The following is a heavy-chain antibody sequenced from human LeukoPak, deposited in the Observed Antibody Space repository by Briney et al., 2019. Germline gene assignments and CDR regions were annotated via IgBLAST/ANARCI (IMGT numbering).Heavy chain of an antibody. D-gene: IGHD3-10*01. CDR1: GFTFSNYG. CDR2: ISSSGSTI. V-gene: IGHV3-48*04. Sequence: PGRSLRLSCAASGFTFSNYGLHWVRQAPGKGLEWVSYISSSGSTIYYADSVKGRFTISRDNAKNSLYLQMNSLRAEDTAVYYCARENVYYYGSGSYSWFDPWGQGTLVTVSS. J-gene: IGHJ5*02. CDR3: ARENVYYYGSGSYSWFDP.